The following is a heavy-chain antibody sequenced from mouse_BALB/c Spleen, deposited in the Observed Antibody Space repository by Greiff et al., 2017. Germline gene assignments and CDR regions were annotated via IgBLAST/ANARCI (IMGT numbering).Heavy chain of an antibody. CDR3: ARRSPLLRYAMDY. Sequence: DVMLVESGGGLVQPGGSRKLSCAASGFTFSSFGMHWVRQAPEKGLEWVAYISSGSSTIYYADTVKGRFTISRDNPKNTLFLQMTSLRSEDTAMYYCARRSPLLRYAMDYWGQGTSVTVSS. V-gene: IGHV5-17*02. CDR2: ISSGSSTI. CDR1: GFTFSSFG. J-gene: IGHJ4*01. D-gene: IGHD1-2*01.